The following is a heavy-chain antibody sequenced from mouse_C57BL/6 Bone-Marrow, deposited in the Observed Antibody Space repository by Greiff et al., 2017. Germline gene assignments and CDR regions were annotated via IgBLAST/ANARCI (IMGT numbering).Heavy chain of an antibody. Sequence: EVKLMESGGDLVKPGGSLKLSCAASGFTFSSYGMSWVRQTPDKRLEWVATLSSGGSYTYYPDSVKGRFTISRDNAKNTLYLQMSSLKSEDTAMYYCARRDYSYAMDYWGQGTSVTVSS. J-gene: IGHJ4*01. CDR2: LSSGGSYT. CDR1: GFTFSSYG. V-gene: IGHV5-6*02. D-gene: IGHD1-1*01. CDR3: ARRDYSYAMDY.